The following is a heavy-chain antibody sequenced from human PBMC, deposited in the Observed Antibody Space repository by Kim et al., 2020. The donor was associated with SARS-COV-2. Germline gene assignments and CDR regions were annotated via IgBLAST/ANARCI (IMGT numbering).Heavy chain of an antibody. Sequence: GGSLRLSCAXSGFTLRNNDMSWARQTPGKGLEWVSTISGSGDSGDSTNYADSVKGRFTISRDNSKNTLYLQMNSLKAEDTAIYYCATGGWLASWGQGTLVTVSS. CDR3: ATGGWLAS. J-gene: IGHJ5*01. D-gene: IGHD3-10*01. CDR2: ISGSGDSGDST. CDR1: GFTLRNND. V-gene: IGHV3-23*01.